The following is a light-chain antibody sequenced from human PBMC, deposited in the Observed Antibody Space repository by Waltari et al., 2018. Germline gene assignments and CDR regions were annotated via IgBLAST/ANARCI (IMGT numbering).Light chain of an antibody. Sequence: SYVLTQPPSVSVAPGKTARITCGGSNIGSKSVHWYQQKPGQAPVLVVYDDSARPPGIPERFSGSNSGNTATLTISRVEAGDEADYYCQVWDNSSDHVVFGGGTNLTVL. J-gene: IGLJ2*01. CDR3: QVWDNSSDHVV. CDR2: DDS. V-gene: IGLV3-21*03. CDR1: NIGSKS.